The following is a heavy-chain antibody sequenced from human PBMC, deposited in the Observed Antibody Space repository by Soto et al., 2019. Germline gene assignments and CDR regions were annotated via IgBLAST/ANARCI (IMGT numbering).Heavy chain of an antibody. J-gene: IGHJ6*02. CDR2: INSDVSST. V-gene: IGHV3-74*01. Sequence: PGGSLRLSCAASGFTFSSYWMHWVRQAPGKGLVWVSRINSDVSSTSYADSVKGRFTISRDNAKNTLYLQMNSLRAEDTAVYYCARDGCSSNRCYIYGMDVWGQGTKVTFSS. CDR3: ARDGCSSNRCYIYGMDV. CDR1: GFTFSSYW. D-gene: IGHD2-2*01.